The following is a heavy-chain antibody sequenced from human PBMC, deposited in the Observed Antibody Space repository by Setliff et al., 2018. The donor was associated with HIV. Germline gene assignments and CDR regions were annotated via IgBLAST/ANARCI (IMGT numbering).Heavy chain of an antibody. J-gene: IGHJ4*02. CDR2: IYPGDSVT. V-gene: IGHV5-51*01. CDR1: GYTFTNYW. Sequence: GESLKISCRAXGYTFTNYWIGWVRQMPGKGLEWIGVIYPGDSVTRYSPSFQGXXXISVDTSITTAYLQWSSLKASDTAIYYCTRRRRAPGTESLEAYWGQGTLXTVSS. D-gene: IGHD1-26*01. CDR3: TRRRRAPGTESLEAY.